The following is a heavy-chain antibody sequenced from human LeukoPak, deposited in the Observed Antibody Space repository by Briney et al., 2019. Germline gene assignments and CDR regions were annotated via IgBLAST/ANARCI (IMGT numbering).Heavy chain of an antibody. D-gene: IGHD2-2*02. V-gene: IGHV1-2*02. CDR2: INPNSGGT. Sequence: ASVKVSCKASGYTFTGYYMHWVRQAPGQGLEWMGWINPNSGGTNYAQKFQGRVTMTRDTSISTAYMELSRLRSDDTAVYYCARDRDWEYQLLYPHFDYWGQGTLVTVSS. J-gene: IGHJ4*02. CDR1: GYTFTGYY. CDR3: ARDRDWEYQLLYPHFDY.